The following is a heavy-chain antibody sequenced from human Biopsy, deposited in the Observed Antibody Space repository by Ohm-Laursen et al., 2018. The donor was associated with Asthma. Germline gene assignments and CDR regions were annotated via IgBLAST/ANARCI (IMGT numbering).Heavy chain of an antibody. CDR2: ISGDAQRT. J-gene: IGHJ4*02. V-gene: IGHV3-23*01. CDR3: AKDWKSLYVQYFFEY. D-gene: IGHD5/OR15-5a*01. CDR1: GFTFSSYA. Sequence: SLRLSCAASGFTFSSYALSWVRQAPGKGLEWVSGISGDAQRTYYKDSVKGRFTISRDNSKNTIYLQLNSLRAEDTAVYYCAKDWKSLYVQYFFEYWGQGAPVTVSS.